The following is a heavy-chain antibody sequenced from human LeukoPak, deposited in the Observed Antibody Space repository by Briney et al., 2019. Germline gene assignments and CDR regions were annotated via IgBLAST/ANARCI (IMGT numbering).Heavy chain of an antibody. CDR1: GFTFVDYA. D-gene: IGHD3-10*01. Sequence: GGSLRLSCVASGFTFVDYAMHWVRQAPGKGLEWVSGISWNSGNMGYADSVKGRFTISRDSAKNSLYLQMNSLRAEDTALYFCAKEVGSGALDIWGQGTMVTVSS. V-gene: IGHV3-9*01. CDR3: AKEVGSGALDI. CDR2: ISWNSGNM. J-gene: IGHJ3*02.